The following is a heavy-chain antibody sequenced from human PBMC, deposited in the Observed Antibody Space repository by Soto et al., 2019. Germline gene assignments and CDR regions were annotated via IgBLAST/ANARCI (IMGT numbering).Heavy chain of an antibody. CDR3: AKRFGQHMQWLGSFDL. V-gene: IGHV4-31*03. CDR2: IYYSGST. J-gene: IGHJ3*01. CDR1: GGSISSGGYY. Sequence: SETLSLTCTVSGGSISSGGYYWSWIRQHPGKGLEWIGYIYYSGSTYYNPSLKSRVTISVDTSKNQFSLKLSSVTAADTAVYYCAKRFGQHMQWLGSFDLWGQGTVVTVSS. D-gene: IGHD3-22*01.